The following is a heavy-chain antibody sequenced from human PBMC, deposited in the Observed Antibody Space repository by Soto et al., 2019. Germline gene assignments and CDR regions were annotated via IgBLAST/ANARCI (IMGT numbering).Heavy chain of an antibody. CDR1: GGSFSGYY. CDR2: INHSGST. Sequence: QVQLQQWGAGLLKPSETLSLTCAVYGGSFSGYYWTWIRQSPGKGLEWIGQINHSGSTIYNPSLXIRVTISLLTSXXXFXXELSSVTAADTAVYYCARGLFSENYYSGGWYYFDYWGQGTLVTVSS. CDR3: ARGLFSENYYSGGWYYFDY. J-gene: IGHJ4*02. V-gene: IGHV4-34*01. D-gene: IGHD1-26*01.